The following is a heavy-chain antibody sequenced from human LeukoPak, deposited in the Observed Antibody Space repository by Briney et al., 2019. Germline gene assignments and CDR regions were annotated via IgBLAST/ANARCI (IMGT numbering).Heavy chain of an antibody. CDR3: AREPQLGGYYFDY. Sequence: PGGSLRLSCAASGFTFSSYGMHWVRQAPGKGLEWVAVIWYDGSNKYYVDSVKGRFTISRDNPKNTLYLQMNSLRAEDTAVYYCAREPQLGGYYFDYWGQGTLVTVSS. V-gene: IGHV3-33*01. J-gene: IGHJ4*02. CDR2: IWYDGSNK. CDR1: GFTFSSYG. D-gene: IGHD2-2*01.